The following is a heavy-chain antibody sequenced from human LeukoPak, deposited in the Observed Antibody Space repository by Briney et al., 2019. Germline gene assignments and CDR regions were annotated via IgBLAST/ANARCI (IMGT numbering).Heavy chain of an antibody. CDR2: INPSGDIK. V-gene: IGHV1-46*01. D-gene: IGHD3-3*01. CDR1: GYTFTHYY. Sequence: ASVKVSCKTSGYTFTHYYIHWVRQAPGQGLEWMGIINPSGDIKDYAQTFQGRVTMTRDTSTSTIYMELSSLRSDDTAVYYCARAFGDFDLWRPCAYWGQGTLVTVSS. J-gene: IGHJ4*02. CDR3: ARAFGDFDLWRPCAY.